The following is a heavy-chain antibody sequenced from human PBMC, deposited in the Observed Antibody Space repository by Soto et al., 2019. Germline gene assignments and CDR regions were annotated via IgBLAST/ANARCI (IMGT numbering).Heavy chain of an antibody. D-gene: IGHD3-22*01. CDR2: INPSDSHT. Sequence: EVQLVQSGAEVKKPGESLKISCQGSGYSFTNHWITWVRQMPGKGLEWMGRINPSDSHTNYSPSFQGHVTMSVDKSISTAYLQSSSLKASDTAMYSCARPASYYVSSGYLGSYWGQGTLVTVSS. CDR3: ARPASYYVSSGYLGSY. J-gene: IGHJ4*02. CDR1: GYSFTNHW. V-gene: IGHV5-10-1*03.